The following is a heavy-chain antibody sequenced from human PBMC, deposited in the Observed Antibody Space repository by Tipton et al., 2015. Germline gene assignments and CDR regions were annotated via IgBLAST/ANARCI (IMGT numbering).Heavy chain of an antibody. CDR1: GGSIRSATYY. V-gene: IGHV4-39*01. D-gene: IGHD2-21*01. Sequence: TLSLTCTVSGGSIRSATYYWGWIRQPPGKGLEYIGSMYYTGSTYYNPSLKSRVTTSVDTSKNQVSLTLTSVTAADTAVYYCARLRDYAIDSWGQGTLVTVSS. CDR2: MYYTGST. CDR3: ARLRDYAIDS. J-gene: IGHJ4*02.